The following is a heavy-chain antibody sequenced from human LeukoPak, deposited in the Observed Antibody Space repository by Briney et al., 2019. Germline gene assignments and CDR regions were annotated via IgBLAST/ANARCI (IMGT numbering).Heavy chain of an antibody. CDR2: INHSGST. CDR3: ARAPPFYYGSGGDYYYGMDV. V-gene: IGHV4-34*01. CDR1: GGSFSGYY. J-gene: IGHJ6*02. Sequence: SETLSLTCAVYGGSFSGYYWSWIRQPPGKGLEWIGEINHSGSTNYNPSLKSRVTISVDTSKNQFSLKLSSVTAADTAVYYCARAPPFYYGSGGDYYYGMDVWGQGTTVTVSS. D-gene: IGHD3-10*01.